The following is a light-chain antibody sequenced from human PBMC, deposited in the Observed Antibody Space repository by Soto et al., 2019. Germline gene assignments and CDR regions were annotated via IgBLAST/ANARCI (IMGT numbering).Light chain of an antibody. CDR3: QQYNSYPWT. J-gene: IGKJ1*01. V-gene: IGKV1-5*01. Sequence: DIPMTQSPSTLSASVGDRVTITCRASQSISGWLAWYQQKPGKAPKLLIYDVSSLESGVPSRFSGSGSGTEFTLAISSLQPDDFATYYCQQYNSYPWTFGQGTKVDI. CDR2: DVS. CDR1: QSISGW.